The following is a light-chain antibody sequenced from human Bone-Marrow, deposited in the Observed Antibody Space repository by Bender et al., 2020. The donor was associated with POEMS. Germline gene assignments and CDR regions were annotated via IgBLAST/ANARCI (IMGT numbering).Light chain of an antibody. CDR3: CSYATTSTWV. Sequence: QSALTQPASVSGSPGQSITISCTGTSNDVGSYNLVSWYQQHPGKAPSLMIFDCSKRPSGVSNRFSGYKSGNTVSLTISGLQAEDEGDYYCCSYATTSTWVFGGGTKVTVL. CDR2: DCS. J-gene: IGLJ3*02. V-gene: IGLV2-23*01. CDR1: SNDVGSYNL.